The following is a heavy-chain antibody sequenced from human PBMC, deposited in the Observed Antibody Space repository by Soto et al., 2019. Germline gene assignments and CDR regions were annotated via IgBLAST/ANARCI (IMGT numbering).Heavy chain of an antibody. CDR1: GSTFSSYA. J-gene: IGHJ4*02. V-gene: IGHV1-69*12. CDR3: ASQYDSSGYYYRGLDY. D-gene: IGHD3-22*01. Sequence: QVQLVQSGAAVKKPGSSVKVSCKASGSTFSSYAISWVRQAPGQGLEWMGGIIPIFGTADYAQKFQGRVTITADESTSTGNMELSSLRSDDSAVYYCASQYDSSGYYYRGLDYWGQGTLVTVSS. CDR2: IIPIFGTA.